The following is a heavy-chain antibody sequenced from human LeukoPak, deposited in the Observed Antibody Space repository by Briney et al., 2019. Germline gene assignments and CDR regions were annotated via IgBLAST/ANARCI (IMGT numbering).Heavy chain of an antibody. CDR2: KKQDGSEK. J-gene: IGHJ6*03. CDR1: GFTFSTYW. CDR3: ARETYYYMDV. V-gene: IGHV3-7*01. Sequence: PGGSLRLSCAASGFTFSTYWMSWVRQAPGKGLGWVANKKQDGSEKYYVDSVKGRFTISRDNAKNSLYLQMDSLRAEDTAVYYCARETYYYMDVWGKGTTVTVSS.